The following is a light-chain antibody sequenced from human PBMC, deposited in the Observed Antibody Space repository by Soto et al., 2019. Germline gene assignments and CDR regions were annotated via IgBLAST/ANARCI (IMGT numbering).Light chain of an antibody. V-gene: IGLV2-14*01. CDR2: EVS. CDR1: SSDVGGYNY. CDR3: SSYTGSNIV. Sequence: QSVLTQPASVSGSPGQSTTISCTGTSSDVGGYNYVSWYQQHPGKAPKFMIYEVSNRPSGVSSRFSGYKSGNTASLTISGLQAEDEADYYCSSYTGSNIVFGGGTKLTVL. J-gene: IGLJ3*02.